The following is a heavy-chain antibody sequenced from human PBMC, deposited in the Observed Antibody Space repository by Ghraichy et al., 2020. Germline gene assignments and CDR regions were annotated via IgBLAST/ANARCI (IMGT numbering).Heavy chain of an antibody. Sequence: SETLSLTCTVSGGSISSYYWSWIRQPPGKGLEWIGYIYYSGSTNYNPSLKSRVTISVDKSKNQFYLKLSSVTAADTAVYYCARGLGIAVAGTGRYWYFDLWGRGTLVTVSS. J-gene: IGHJ2*01. CDR1: GGSISSYY. D-gene: IGHD6-19*01. V-gene: IGHV4-59*01. CDR2: IYYSGST. CDR3: ARGLGIAVAGTGRYWYFDL.